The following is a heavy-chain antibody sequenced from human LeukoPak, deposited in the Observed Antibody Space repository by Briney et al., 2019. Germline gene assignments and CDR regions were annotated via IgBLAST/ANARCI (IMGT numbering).Heavy chain of an antibody. CDR2: INHSGST. CDR3: ARRSRSWRTSDYDSGGLTGWFDP. CDR1: SGSISTSNYY. V-gene: IGHV4-39*07. J-gene: IGHJ5*02. Sequence: SETLSLTCTVSSGSISTSNYYWGWVRQPPGKGLEWIGEINHSGSTNYNPSLKSRVTISVDTSKNQFSLKLTSVTAADTAVYYCARRSRSWRTSDYDSGGLTGWFDPWGQGTLVTVSS. D-gene: IGHD3-22*01.